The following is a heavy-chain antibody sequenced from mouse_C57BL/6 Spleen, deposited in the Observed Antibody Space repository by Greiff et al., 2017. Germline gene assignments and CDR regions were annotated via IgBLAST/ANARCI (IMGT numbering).Heavy chain of an antibody. CDR2: IYPGDGDT. CDR1: GYAFSSYW. D-gene: IGHD1-1*01. Sequence: VKLQQSGAELVKPGASVKISCKASGYAFSSYWMNWVKQRPGKGLEWIGQIYPGDGDTNYNGKFKGKATLTADKSSSTAYMQLSSLTSEDSAVYFCASSITTAPMDYWGQGTSVTVSS. J-gene: IGHJ4*01. CDR3: ASSITTAPMDY. V-gene: IGHV1-80*01.